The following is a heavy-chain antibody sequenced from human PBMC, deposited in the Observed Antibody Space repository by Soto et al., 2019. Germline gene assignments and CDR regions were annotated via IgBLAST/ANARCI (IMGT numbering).Heavy chain of an antibody. CDR3: ARDRITTRGDAFDL. D-gene: IGHD3-3*01. Sequence: QVQLVQSGAEVRKPGSSVKVSCKAPGGTFSTYIISWVRQAPGQGLEWMGRIIPIPYIPNHAQKFQGRVTVTADRSTRTAYMELTSLKSEDTAVYYCARDRITTRGDAFDLWGQGTMVTVSS. V-gene: IGHV1-69*08. CDR1: GGTFSTYI. J-gene: IGHJ3*01. CDR2: IIPIPYIP.